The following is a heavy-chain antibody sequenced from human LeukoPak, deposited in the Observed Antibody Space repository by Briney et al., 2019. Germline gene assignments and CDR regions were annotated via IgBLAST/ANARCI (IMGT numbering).Heavy chain of an antibody. D-gene: IGHD2-21*02. CDR2: INSDGSSA. CDR1: GCTFSSYW. Sequence: PGGSLRLSCAASGCTFSSYWMHWVRQAPGKGLVWASRINSDGSSASYADSVKGRFTISRDNAKNTLYLQMNSLRAEDTAVYYCARDLRAYCGGDCYSKPFDYWGQGTLVTVSS. J-gene: IGHJ4*02. V-gene: IGHV3-74*01. CDR3: ARDLRAYCGGDCYSKPFDY.